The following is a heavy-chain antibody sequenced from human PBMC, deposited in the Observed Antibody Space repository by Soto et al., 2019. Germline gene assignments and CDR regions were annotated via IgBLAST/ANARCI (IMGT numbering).Heavy chain of an antibody. CDR3: ARGPALVPAAIYYYYVMDV. CDR1: GYTFTSYA. Sequence: QVQLVQSGAEVKKPGASVKVSCKASGYTFTSYAMHWVRQAPGQRLEWMGWINAGNGNTKYSQQFQRRVTITSDTSASTAYLELSSLRSEETAVYFCARGPALVPAAIYYYYVMDVWGQGTTVTVSS. J-gene: IGHJ6*02. CDR2: INAGNGNT. V-gene: IGHV1-3*01. D-gene: IGHD2-2*01.